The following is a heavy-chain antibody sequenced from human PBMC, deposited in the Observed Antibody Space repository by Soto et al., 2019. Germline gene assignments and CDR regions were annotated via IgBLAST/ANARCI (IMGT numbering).Heavy chain of an antibody. V-gene: IGHV1-2*02. J-gene: IGHJ4*02. CDR2: INSNTGGT. CDR1: GYTFKDYF. D-gene: IGHD1-7*01. CDR3: ARESVVTGTHHFDY. Sequence: GASVKVSCKASGYTFKDYFLYWVRQAPGQGLEWMGWINSNTGGTNYAQKFQGRVTMTRDTPISTAYMELSRLTSDDTAVYHCARESVVTGTHHFDYWGQGTLVTVSS.